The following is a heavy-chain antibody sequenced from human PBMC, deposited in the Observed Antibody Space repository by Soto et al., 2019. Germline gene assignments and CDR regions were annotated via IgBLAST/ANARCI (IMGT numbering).Heavy chain of an antibody. J-gene: IGHJ4*02. Sequence: QVQLQESGPGLVKPSETLSLTCTVSGGSISSGGYYWSWIRQHPGKGLEWIGYIYHSGNTYYNPSLKSRVTISVDTSKNQCSLKLSSVTAADTAVYYCARDPMRYPTYFDYWGQGTLVTVSS. CDR2: IYHSGNT. CDR1: GGSISSGGYY. D-gene: IGHD1-1*01. CDR3: ARDPMRYPTYFDY. V-gene: IGHV4-31*03.